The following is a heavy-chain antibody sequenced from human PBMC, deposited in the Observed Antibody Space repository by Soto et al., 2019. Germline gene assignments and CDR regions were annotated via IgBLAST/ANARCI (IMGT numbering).Heavy chain of an antibody. CDR1: GLTFSSYS. CDR2: ISSSSSTI. CDR3: AFGEESRYYYYGMDV. V-gene: IGHV3-48*01. J-gene: IGHJ6*02. Sequence: EVQLVESGGGLVQRGGSLRLSCAASGLTFSSYSMNWVSQAPGKGLEWVSYISSSSSTIYYADSVKGRFTISRDNAKNSLYRQMNSLRAEDTAVYYCAFGEESRYYYYGMDVWGQGTTVTVSS. D-gene: IGHD3-10*01.